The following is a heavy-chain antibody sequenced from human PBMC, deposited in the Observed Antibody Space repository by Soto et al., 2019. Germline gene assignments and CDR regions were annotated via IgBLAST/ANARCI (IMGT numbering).Heavy chain of an antibody. Sequence: EVQLVESGGGFVKPGGSLRLSCAASGLTFSNAWMNWVRQAPGKGLEWVGRIKSKTDGGTIDYAAPVKGRFTISRDDSKNTMYLQMNSLKIDDTGVYYCTTDIWPWFPSDYWGQGTLVTVSP. CDR1: GLTFSNAW. D-gene: IGHD3-10*01. V-gene: IGHV3-15*07. CDR3: TTDIWPWFPSDY. CDR2: IKSKTDGGTI. J-gene: IGHJ4*02.